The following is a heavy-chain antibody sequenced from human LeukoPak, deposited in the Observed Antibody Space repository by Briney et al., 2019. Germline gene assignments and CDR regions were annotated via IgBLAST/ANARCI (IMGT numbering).Heavy chain of an antibody. D-gene: IGHD3-22*01. V-gene: IGHV1-2*06. CDR3: ARVGYYESSGYYEY. CDR2: INPNSGGT. CDR1: GYTLNDYY. Sequence: ASVKVSCKASGYTLNDYYMHWVRQAPGQGLEWMGRINPNSGGTNYAQKFQGRVTMTRDTSISTVYIELSRLRSDDTAVYYCARVGYYESSGYYEYWGQGTLVTVSS. J-gene: IGHJ4*02.